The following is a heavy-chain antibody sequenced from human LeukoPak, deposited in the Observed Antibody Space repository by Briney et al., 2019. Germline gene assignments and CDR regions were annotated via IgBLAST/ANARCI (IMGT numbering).Heavy chain of an antibody. D-gene: IGHD4-17*01. CDR2: MNPNSGNT. Sequence: ASVKVSCKASGYTFTSYGISWVRQAPGQGLEWMGWMNPNSGNTGYAQKFQGRVTITRNTSISTAYMELSSLRSEDTAVYYCARGRMNGDYFDYWGQGTLVTVSS. V-gene: IGHV1-8*03. CDR3: ARGRMNGDYFDY. J-gene: IGHJ4*02. CDR1: GYTFTSYG.